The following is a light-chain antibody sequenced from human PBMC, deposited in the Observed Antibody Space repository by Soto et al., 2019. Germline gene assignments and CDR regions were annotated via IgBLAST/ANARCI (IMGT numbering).Light chain of an antibody. CDR3: QQYGSYPPRYT. CDR1: QSVSSSY. J-gene: IGKJ2*01. V-gene: IGKV3-20*01. CDR2: GAS. Sequence: EIVLTQSPGTLSLSPGERATLSCRASQSVSSSYLAWYQHKPVQAPRLLIYGASSRATGIPDRYSGSGSGTDFNLTNSSLEPEDSAVYYCQQYGSYPPRYTFGQGTKLEIK.